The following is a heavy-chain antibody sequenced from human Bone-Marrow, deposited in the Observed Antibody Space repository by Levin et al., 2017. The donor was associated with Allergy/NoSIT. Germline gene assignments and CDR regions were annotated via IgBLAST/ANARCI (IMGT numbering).Heavy chain of an antibody. CDR1: GFTFSSHV. D-gene: IGHD5-18*01. CDR3: VKDLQVQVSLTGYMDV. J-gene: IGHJ6*03. Sequence: ETLSLTCAASGFTFSSHVMSWVRQAPGRGLEWVSSISGSGLSRYYADSVKGRFTVSRDNSKNTLYLQVNSLRADDTAVYYCVKDLQVQVSLTGYMDVWGKGTTVTVSS. V-gene: IGHV3-23*01. CDR2: ISGSGLSR.